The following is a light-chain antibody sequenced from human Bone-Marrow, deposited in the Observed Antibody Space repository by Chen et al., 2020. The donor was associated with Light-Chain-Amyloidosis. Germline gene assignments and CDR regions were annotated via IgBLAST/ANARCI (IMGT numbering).Light chain of an antibody. V-gene: IGLV1-40*01. CDR1: TSNIGAGYG. CDR2: GNT. Sequence: QSVLTQPPSVSGAPGQRVTISCTGSTSNIGAGYGVHWYQQVPGTAPKLLIYGNTNRPSGVPDRFSASKSGTSAALGLTGLQAEDEAHYYCQSYDSSLSSSVFGGGTKLTVL. J-gene: IGLJ2*01. CDR3: QSYDSSLSSSV.